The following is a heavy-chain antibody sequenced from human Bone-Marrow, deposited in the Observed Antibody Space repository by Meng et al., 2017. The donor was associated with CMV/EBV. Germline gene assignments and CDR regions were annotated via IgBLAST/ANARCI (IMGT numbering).Heavy chain of an antibody. CDR2: ISSSGSTI. CDR1: GFTFSSYE. D-gene: IGHD3-9*01. V-gene: IGHV3-48*03. Sequence: GGSLRLSCAASGFTFSSYEMNWVRQAPGKGLEWVSYISSSGSTIYYADSVKGRFTISRDNAKNSLYLQMNSLRAEDTAVYYCARDRPDPPIYYYYFYGMDVWGQGTTVTVSS. CDR3: ARDRPDPPIYYYYFYGMDV. J-gene: IGHJ6*02.